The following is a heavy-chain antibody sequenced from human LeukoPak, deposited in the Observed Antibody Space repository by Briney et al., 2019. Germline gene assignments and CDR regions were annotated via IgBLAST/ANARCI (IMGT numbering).Heavy chain of an antibody. J-gene: IGHJ5*02. CDR3: ARDYFGSGSYYNGYWFDP. CDR2: IYYSGST. CDR1: GGSISSYY. D-gene: IGHD3-10*01. V-gene: IGHV4-59*01. Sequence: SETPSLTCTVSGGSISSYYWSWIRQPPGKGLEWIGYIYYSGSTNYNPSLKSRVTISVDTSKNQFSLKLSSVTAADTAVYYCARDYFGSGSYYNGYWFDPWGQGTLVTVSS.